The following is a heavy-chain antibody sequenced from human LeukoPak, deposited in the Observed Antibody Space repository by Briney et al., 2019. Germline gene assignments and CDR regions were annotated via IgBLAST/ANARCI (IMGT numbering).Heavy chain of an antibody. V-gene: IGHV3-23*01. Sequence: GGSLRLSCADSTVTFSRYAMRWGGQAPGKGLEWVSAISAGADSTYYADSVQGRVTISRDNSKNTLFLQMSGLRAEWTAVLFCASGAYGDYDSGGQGTLVTVSS. D-gene: IGHD4-17*01. CDR1: TVTFSRYA. J-gene: IGHJ5*01. CDR2: ISAGADST. CDR3: ASGAYGDYDS.